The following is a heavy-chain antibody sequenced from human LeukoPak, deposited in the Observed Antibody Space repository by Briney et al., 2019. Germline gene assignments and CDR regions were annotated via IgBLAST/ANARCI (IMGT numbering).Heavy chain of an antibody. Sequence: ASVKVSCKASGYTFTGYYMHWVRQAPGQGLEWMGWINPNSGGTNYAQKFQGRVTMTRDTSISTAYVELSRLRSDDTAVYYCARDLEWLYPGGAFDIWGQGTMVTVSS. CDR3: ARDLEWLYPGGAFDI. CDR1: GYTFTGYY. CDR2: INPNSGGT. V-gene: IGHV1-2*02. D-gene: IGHD3-3*01. J-gene: IGHJ3*02.